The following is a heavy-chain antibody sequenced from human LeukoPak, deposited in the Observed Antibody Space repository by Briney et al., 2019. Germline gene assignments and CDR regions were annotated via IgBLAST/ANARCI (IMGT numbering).Heavy chain of an antibody. V-gene: IGHV4-34*01. Sequence: SETLSLTCAVYGGSFSGYYWSWIRQPPGKGLEWIGEINHSGSTNYNPSLKSRVTISVDTSKNQFSLKLSSVTAADTAVYYCASDHYYASGNGDFDYWGQGILVTVSS. CDR2: INHSGST. CDR3: ASDHYYASGNGDFDY. CDR1: GGSFSGYY. D-gene: IGHD3-10*01. J-gene: IGHJ4*02.